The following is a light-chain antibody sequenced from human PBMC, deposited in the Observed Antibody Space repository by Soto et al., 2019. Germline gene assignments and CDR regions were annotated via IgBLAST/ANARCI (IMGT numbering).Light chain of an antibody. Sequence: DIQMTQSPSSLSASVGDRVTITCRASQSISNYLNWYQQRPGTAPKLLIYAASSLQSGVPSRFSGSGSGTDFTLTINSLQPEDFATYYCQQSYSTPPTFGHGTKLEIK. V-gene: IGKV1-39*01. CDR3: QQSYSTPPT. J-gene: IGKJ2*01. CDR2: AAS. CDR1: QSISNY.